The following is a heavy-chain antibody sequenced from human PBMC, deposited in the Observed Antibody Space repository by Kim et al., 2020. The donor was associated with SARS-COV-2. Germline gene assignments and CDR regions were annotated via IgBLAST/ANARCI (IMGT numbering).Heavy chain of an antibody. CDR3: ARRMYSSGWDLGMDV. CDR1: GFTVSSNY. Sequence: GGSLRLSCAASGFTVSSNYMSLVRQAPGKGLEWVSVIYSGGSTYYADSVKGRFTISRDNSKNTLYLQMNSLRAEDTAVYYCARRMYSSGWDLGMDVWGQGTTVTVSS. D-gene: IGHD6-19*01. CDR2: IYSGGST. J-gene: IGHJ6*02. V-gene: IGHV3-53*01.